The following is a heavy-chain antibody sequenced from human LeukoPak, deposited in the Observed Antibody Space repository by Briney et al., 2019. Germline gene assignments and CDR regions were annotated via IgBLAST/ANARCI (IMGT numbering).Heavy chain of an antibody. J-gene: IGHJ4*02. CDR2: ISSNGDNT. CDR3: VRGTGY. Sequence: GGSLRLSCPVSGFTFSTYVMHWVRQAPGKGLEYVSAISSNGDNTYYADSVKGRFTISRDNSKNTLYLQMSSLRAGDTAVYYCVRGTGYWGQGTLVTVSS. CDR1: GFTFSTYV. V-gene: IGHV3-64D*06.